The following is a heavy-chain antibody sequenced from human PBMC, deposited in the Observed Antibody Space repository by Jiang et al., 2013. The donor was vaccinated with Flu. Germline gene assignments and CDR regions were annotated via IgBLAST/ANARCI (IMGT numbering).Heavy chain of an antibody. Sequence: RQSPSRGLEWLGRTYYRSKWYNDYAVSVKSRIAINPDTSKNQFSLQLNSVTPEDTAVYYCARDGRDRGWFDYWGQGTLVTVSS. D-gene: IGHD1-26*01. CDR3: ARDGRDRGWFDY. CDR2: TYYRSKWYN. V-gene: IGHV6-1*01. J-gene: IGHJ4*02.